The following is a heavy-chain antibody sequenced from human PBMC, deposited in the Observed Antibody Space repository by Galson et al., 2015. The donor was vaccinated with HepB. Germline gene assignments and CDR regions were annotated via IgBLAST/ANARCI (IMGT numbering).Heavy chain of an antibody. CDR2: IDWDDDK. D-gene: IGHD2-15*01. J-gene: IGHJ4*02. Sequence: PALVKPTQTLTLTCTFSGFSLSTSGMCVSWIRQPPGKALEWLALIDWDDDKYYSTSLKTRLTISKDTSKNQVVLTMTNIDPVVTATYYCARTRKGVVVKVYSFDYWGQGTLVTVSS. V-gene: IGHV2-70*01. CDR3: ARTRKGVVVKVYSFDY. CDR1: GFSLSTSGMC.